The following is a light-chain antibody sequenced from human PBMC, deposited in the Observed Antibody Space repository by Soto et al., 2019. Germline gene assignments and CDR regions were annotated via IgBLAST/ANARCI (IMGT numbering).Light chain of an antibody. J-gene: IGKJ5*01. CDR2: DAS. V-gene: IGKV3-11*01. CDR1: QSVSSY. Sequence: EIVLTHSPATLSLSPGERATLSCRASQSVSSYLAWYQQKPGQAPRLLIYDASNRATGIPARFSGSGSGTDFTLTISSLEPEDFAVYYGQQRSNWPITFGQGTRLEIK. CDR3: QQRSNWPIT.